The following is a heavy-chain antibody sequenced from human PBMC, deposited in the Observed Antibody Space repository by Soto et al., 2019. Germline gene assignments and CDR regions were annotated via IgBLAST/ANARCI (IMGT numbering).Heavy chain of an antibody. J-gene: IGHJ4*02. Sequence: QVQLVQSGAEVKKPGSSVKVSCKASGGTFSSYTISWVRQAPGQGLEWMGRLIPILGIANYAQKFQGRVTITEDKSTSTAYMELSSLRSEATAVYYCAREVQLVPHFEYWGQGTLVTVS. V-gene: IGHV1-69*08. CDR3: AREVQLVPHFEY. D-gene: IGHD6-6*01. CDR2: LIPILGIA. CDR1: GGTFSSYT.